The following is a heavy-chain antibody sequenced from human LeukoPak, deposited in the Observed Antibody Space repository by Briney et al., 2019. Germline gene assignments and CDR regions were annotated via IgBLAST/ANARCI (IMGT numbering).Heavy chain of an antibody. J-gene: IGHJ1*01. D-gene: IGHD3-3*01. CDR2: INHSGGT. CDR1: GGSFSGYY. V-gene: IGHV4-34*01. Sequence: SETLSLTCAVYGGSFSGYYWSWIRQPPGKGLEWIGEINHSGGTNYNPSLKSRVTISVDTSKNQFSLKLSSVTATDTAVYYCARGNYDFWSGSFRNEYFQHWGQGTLVTVSS. CDR3: ARGNYDFWSGSFRNEYFQH.